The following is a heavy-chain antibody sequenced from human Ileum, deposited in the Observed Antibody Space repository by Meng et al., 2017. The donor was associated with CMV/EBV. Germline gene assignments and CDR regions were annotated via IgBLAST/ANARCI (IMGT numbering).Heavy chain of an antibody. CDR1: GFIFSDYW. CDR3: ARSTSSGTDDWG. V-gene: IGHV3-74*03. J-gene: IGHJ4*02. D-gene: IGHD7-27*01. CDR2: ITVAGNKAPPT. Sequence: GESLKISCAASGFIFSDYWMHWVRQAPGEGLVWVACITVAGNKAPPTKYADFAQGRFISNRDDAKGTLYLQMSSLRADDTAVYYCARSTSSGTDDWGWGQGTLVTVSS.